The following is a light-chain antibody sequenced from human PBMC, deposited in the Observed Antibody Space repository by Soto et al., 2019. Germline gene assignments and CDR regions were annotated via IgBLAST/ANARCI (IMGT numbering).Light chain of an antibody. CDR3: LLSYNAARV. CDR1: TGAVTSNHH. CDR2: DTS. Sequence: QDVVTQEPSLTVSPGGTVTLTCGSSTGAVTSNHHPYWFQQKAGQAPRTLIYDTSNKHSWTPARFSGSLLGDKAALTLSGAQPEDEAQYYCLLSYNAARVFGGGTKVTAL. V-gene: IGLV7-46*01. J-gene: IGLJ2*01.